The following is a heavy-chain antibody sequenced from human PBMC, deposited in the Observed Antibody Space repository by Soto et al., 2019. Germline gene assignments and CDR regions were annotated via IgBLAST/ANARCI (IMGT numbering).Heavy chain of an antibody. J-gene: IGHJ4*02. Sequence: QVQLVESGGGVVQPGRSLRLSCAASGFTFSSYGMHWVRQAPGKGLEWVAVISYDDRNKYYADSVKGRFTISRDNXRXXLYLQMNSLRAEDTAVYYWVNLGGGYCTSTDCPDYWGQGTLVTVSS. CDR1: GFTFSSYG. V-gene: IGHV3-30*18. CDR3: VNLGGGYCTSTDCPDY. CDR2: ISYDDRNK. D-gene: IGHD2-2*01.